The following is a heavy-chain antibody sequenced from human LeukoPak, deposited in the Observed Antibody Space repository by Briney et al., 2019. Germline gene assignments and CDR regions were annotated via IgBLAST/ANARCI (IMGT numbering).Heavy chain of an antibody. CDR1: GYNSTNYW. CDR2: IDPSNSYT. CDR3: ARHADYHILTGFDY. Sequence: GESLKISCKGSGYNSTNYWISWVRQMPGKGLEWMGWIDPSNSYTNYSPPFQGHVTISADRSISTAYLQWNSLKASDTAMYYCARHADYHILTGFDYWGQGTLVTVS. J-gene: IGHJ4*02. D-gene: IGHD3-9*01. V-gene: IGHV5-10-1*01.